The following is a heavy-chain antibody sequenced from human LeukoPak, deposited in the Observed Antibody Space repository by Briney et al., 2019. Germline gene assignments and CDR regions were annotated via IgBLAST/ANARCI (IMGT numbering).Heavy chain of an antibody. CDR3: ARGPIPYYDFWSGYPRFDP. J-gene: IGHJ5*02. D-gene: IGHD3-3*01. Sequence: ASVKVSCKASGYTFTSYYMHWVRQAPGQGLEWMGIINPSGGSTSYAQKFQGRVTMTRDTSTSTVYMELSSPRSEDTAVYYCARGPIPYYDFWSGYPRFDPWGQGTLVTASS. V-gene: IGHV1-46*01. CDR1: GYTFTSYY. CDR2: INPSGGST.